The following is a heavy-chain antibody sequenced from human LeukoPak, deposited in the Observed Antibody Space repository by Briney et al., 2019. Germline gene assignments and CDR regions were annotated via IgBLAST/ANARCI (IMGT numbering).Heavy chain of an antibody. V-gene: IGHV3-7*01. Sequence: PGGSLRLSCAASGFTFSNYWMSWVRQAPGKGLEWVANIKQDETEKDYVDSVKGRFTISRDNAKNSLYLQMNSLRAEDTAVYYCARGGNRRAFDIWGQGTMVTASS. J-gene: IGHJ3*02. CDR2: IKQDETEK. D-gene: IGHD1-14*01. CDR1: GFTFSNYW. CDR3: ARGGNRRAFDI.